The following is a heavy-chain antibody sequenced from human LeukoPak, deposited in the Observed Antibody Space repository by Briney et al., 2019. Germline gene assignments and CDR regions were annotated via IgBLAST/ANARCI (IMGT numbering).Heavy chain of an antibody. V-gene: IGHV1-8*01. D-gene: IGHD6-19*01. CDR3: ASPVAGLEGSYGMDV. J-gene: IGHJ6*02. Sequence: ASVKVSCKASGYTFTSYDINWVRQATGQGLEWMGWMNPNSGNTGYAQKFQGRVTMTRNTSISTAYMGLSSLRSEDTAVYYCASPVAGLEGSYGMDVWGQGTTVTVSS. CDR2: MNPNSGNT. CDR1: GYTFTSYD.